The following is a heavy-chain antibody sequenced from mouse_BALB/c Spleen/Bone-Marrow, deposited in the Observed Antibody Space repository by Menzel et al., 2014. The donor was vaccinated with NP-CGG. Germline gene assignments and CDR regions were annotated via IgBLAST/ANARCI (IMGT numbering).Heavy chain of an antibody. J-gene: IGHJ1*01. CDR1: GYTFTDYA. CDR2: INTSSGNT. D-gene: IGHD2-4*01. V-gene: IGHV1-67*01. CDR3: ARGEDYDGWCFDV. Sequence: VQGVESGPELVRPGVSVKISCTGSGYTFTDYAMHWVKQSHAKSLEWIGVINTSSGNTNYNQKFKGKATMTADKSSSTAHMELARLTSEDSAIYYCARGEDYDGWCFDVWGAGTTVTVSS.